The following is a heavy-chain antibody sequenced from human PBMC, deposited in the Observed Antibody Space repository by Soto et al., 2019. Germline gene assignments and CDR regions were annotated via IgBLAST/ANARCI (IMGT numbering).Heavy chain of an antibody. D-gene: IGHD2-15*01. Sequence: ASVKVSCKASGYTFTGYYMHWVRQAPGQGLEWMGWINPNSGGTNYAQKFQGWVTMTRDTSISTAYMELSRLRSDDTAVYYCARDSPSLDSAFDYWGQGTLVTVSS. CDR3: ARDSPSLDSAFDY. J-gene: IGHJ4*02. V-gene: IGHV1-2*04. CDR1: GYTFTGYY. CDR2: INPNSGGT.